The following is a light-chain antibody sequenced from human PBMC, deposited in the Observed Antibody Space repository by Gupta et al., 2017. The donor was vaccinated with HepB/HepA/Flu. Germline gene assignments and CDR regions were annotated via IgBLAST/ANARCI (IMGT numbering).Light chain of an antibody. V-gene: IGKV4-1*01. Sequence: IVMTQSPDSLAVSLGERATVNCKSSQNILSSSNNKNYLAWYQQKPGQPPKLLITWASTRQSGVPDRFSGGGDGTDFTLTSSSLQAEDGAVYYWQQHYTTPTFGQGTXVEIK. CDR3: QQHYTTPT. J-gene: IGKJ1*01. CDR2: WAS. CDR1: QNILSSSNNKNY.